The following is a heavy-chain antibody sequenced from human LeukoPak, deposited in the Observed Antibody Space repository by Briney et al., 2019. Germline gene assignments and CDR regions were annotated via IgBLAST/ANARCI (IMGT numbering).Heavy chain of an antibody. D-gene: IGHD7-27*01. CDR1: GGTFSSYA. V-gene: IGHV1-69*05. J-gene: IGHJ4*02. CDR3: ARGANWGSRFDY. CDR2: IIPIFGTA. Sequence: SVKVSCKATGGTFSSYAISWVRQALGQGLEWMGGIIPIFGTANYAQKFQGRVTITTDESTSTAYMELSSLRSEDTAVYYCARGANWGSRFDYWGQGTLVTVSS.